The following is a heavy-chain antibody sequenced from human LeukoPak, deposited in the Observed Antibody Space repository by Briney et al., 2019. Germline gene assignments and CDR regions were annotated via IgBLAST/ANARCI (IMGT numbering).Heavy chain of an antibody. CDR2: IYYSGST. V-gene: IGHV4-59*01. CDR1: GGSISSYY. CDR3: ARATNDFWSGYYTHFDY. J-gene: IGHJ4*02. D-gene: IGHD3-3*01. Sequence: SETLSLTCTVSGGSISSYYWSWIRQPPGKGLEWIGYIYYSGSTNYNPSLKSRVTISVDTSKNQFSLKLSSVTAADTAVYYCARATNDFWSGYYTHFDYWGQGTLVTVSS.